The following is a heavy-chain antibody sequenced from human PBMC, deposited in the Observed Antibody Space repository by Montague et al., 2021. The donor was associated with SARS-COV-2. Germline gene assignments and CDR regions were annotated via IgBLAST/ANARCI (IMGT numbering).Heavy chain of an antibody. CDR1: EFPFSSYA. J-gene: IGHJ4*02. V-gene: IGHV3-23*01. Sequence: SLSLSLSASEFPFSSYAMSWVRQAPGKGLEWVSAISGSGGTYYAGSVKGRFAISRDTSNNTLYLQMNSLRAEDTAIYYCAKQRGTITTTFDYWGQGAMVTVSS. CDR3: AKQRGTITTTFDY. CDR2: ISGSGGT. D-gene: IGHD1-1*01.